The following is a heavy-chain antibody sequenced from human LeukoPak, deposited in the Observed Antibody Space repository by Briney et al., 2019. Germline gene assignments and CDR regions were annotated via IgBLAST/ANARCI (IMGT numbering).Heavy chain of an antibody. CDR1: GFTFSSYG. V-gene: IGHV3-30*18. CDR3: AKEGEAAAGTEGDY. D-gene: IGHD6-13*01. CDR2: ISYDGSNK. Sequence: GGSLRLSCAASGFTFSSYGMHWVRQAPGKGLEWVAVISYDGSNKYYADSVKGRFTISRDNSKNTLYLQMNSLRAEDTAVYYCAKEGEAAAGTEGDYWGQGTLVTVSS. J-gene: IGHJ4*02.